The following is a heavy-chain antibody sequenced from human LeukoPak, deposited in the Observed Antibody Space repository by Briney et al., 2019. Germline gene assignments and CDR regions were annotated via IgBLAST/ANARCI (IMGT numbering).Heavy chain of an antibody. J-gene: IGHJ4*02. Sequence: ASVKVSCKVSGYTLTELSMHWVRQAPGKGLEWMGGFDPEDGETIYAQKFQGRVTMTEDTSTDTAYMELSSLSSEDTAVYYCATMVRGADVSYYFDYWGQGTLVTVSS. CDR3: ATMVRGADVSYYFDY. CDR2: FDPEDGET. CDR1: GYTLTELS. V-gene: IGHV1-24*01. D-gene: IGHD3-10*01.